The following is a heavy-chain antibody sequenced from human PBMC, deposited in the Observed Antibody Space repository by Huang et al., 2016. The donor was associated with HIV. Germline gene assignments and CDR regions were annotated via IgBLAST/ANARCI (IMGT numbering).Heavy chain of an antibody. D-gene: IGHD2-8*02. CDR1: GCTVSTNY. J-gene: IGHJ4*02. CDR3: AKEGDTGAALGY. Sequence: EVQLVESGGGLIQPGGSLRLSWAASGCTVSTNYRTWVRQAPGKGLVWVSLSYSGGTTYYADSVKGRFTISRDDSENTLYLHMTSLRAGDTAVYYCAKEGDTGAALGYWGQGTLVTVS. CDR2: SYSGGTT. V-gene: IGHV3-53*01.